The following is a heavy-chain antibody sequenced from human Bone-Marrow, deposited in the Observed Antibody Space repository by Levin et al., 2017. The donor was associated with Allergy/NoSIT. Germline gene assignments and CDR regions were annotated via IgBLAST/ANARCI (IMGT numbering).Heavy chain of an antibody. D-gene: IGHD2-8*02. V-gene: IGHV4-4*02. CDR2: IYHSGST. CDR1: GGSISSSNW. CDR3: ARRNSSWVVFAFDM. J-gene: IGHJ3*02. Sequence: ASQTLSLTCAVSGGSISSSNWWNWVRQSPGGGLEWIGEIYHSGSTNYNPSLKNRIFISVDKSRNQFSLRLNSVTAADTALYYCARRNSSWVVFAFDMWGQGTLVTVSS.